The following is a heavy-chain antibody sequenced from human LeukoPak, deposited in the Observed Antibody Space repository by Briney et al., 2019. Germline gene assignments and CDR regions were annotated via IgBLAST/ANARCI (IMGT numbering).Heavy chain of an antibody. D-gene: IGHD4-4*01. J-gene: IGHJ4*02. CDR3: ARVGTVTTADY. CDR1: GGSISSGGYS. Sequence: LSLTCAVSGGSISSGGYSWSWIRQPPGKGLEWVSSISSSSSYIYYADSVKGRFTISRDNAKNSLYLQMNSLRAEDTAVYYCARVGTVTTADYWGQGTLVTVSS. V-gene: IGHV3-21*01. CDR2: ISSSSSYI.